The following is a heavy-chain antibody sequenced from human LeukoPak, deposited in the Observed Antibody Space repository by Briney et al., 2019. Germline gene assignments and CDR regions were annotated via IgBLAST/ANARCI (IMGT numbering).Heavy chain of an antibody. Sequence: SETLSLTCAVYGGSFSGYYWSWIRQPPGKGLEWIGEINHSGSTNYNPSLKSRVTISVDTSKNQFSLKLSSVTAADTAVYYCASVLDYYDSSGYFDAFDIWGQGTMVTVSS. CDR3: ASVLDYYDSSGYFDAFDI. J-gene: IGHJ3*02. D-gene: IGHD3-22*01. CDR1: GGSFSGYY. V-gene: IGHV4-34*01. CDR2: INHSGST.